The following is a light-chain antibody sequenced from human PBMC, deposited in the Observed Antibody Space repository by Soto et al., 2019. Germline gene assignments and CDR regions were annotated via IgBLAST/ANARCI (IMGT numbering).Light chain of an antibody. V-gene: IGLV1-40*01. CDR1: SSNIGAGYD. Sequence: QSALTQPPSVSGAPGQRVTISCTGSSSNIGAGYDVHWYQQLPGTAPKLLTYGDSNRPSGVPDRFSGSKSGTSASLAITGLQAEDEADYYCQSYDRSLSGLYVFGTGTMVTDL. CDR2: GDS. CDR3: QSYDRSLSGLYV. J-gene: IGLJ1*01.